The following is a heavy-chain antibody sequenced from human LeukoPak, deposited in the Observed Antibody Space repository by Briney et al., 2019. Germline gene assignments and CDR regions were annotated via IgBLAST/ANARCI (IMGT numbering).Heavy chain of an antibody. Sequence: SETLSLTCTVSGGSISSSSYYWGWIRQPPGKGLEWIGSIYYSGSTYYNPSLKSRVTISVDTSKNQFSLKLSSVTAADTAVYYCARELEEYILTGYYPFDYWGQGTLVTVSS. J-gene: IGHJ4*02. CDR3: ARELEEYILTGYYPFDY. CDR2: IYYSGST. D-gene: IGHD3-9*01. V-gene: IGHV4-39*07. CDR1: GGSISSSSYY.